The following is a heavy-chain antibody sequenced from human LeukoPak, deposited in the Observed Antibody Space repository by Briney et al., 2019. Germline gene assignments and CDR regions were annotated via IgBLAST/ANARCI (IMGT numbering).Heavy chain of an antibody. V-gene: IGHV3-33*06. CDR2: IWYDGSNE. CDR3: AKDLYSYGPDAFDI. CDR1: GFTFSSYG. Sequence: GGSLRLSCAASGFTFSSYGMHWVRQAPGKGLEWVAVIWYDGSNEYYADSVKGRFTISRDNSKNTLYLQMNGLRAEDTAVYYCAKDLYSYGPDAFDIWGEGTMVTVSS. J-gene: IGHJ3*02. D-gene: IGHD5-18*01.